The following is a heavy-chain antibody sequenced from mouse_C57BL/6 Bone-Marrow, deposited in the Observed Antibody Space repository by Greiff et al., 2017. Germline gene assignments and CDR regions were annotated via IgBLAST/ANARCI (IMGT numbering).Heavy chain of an antibody. CDR1: GFTFSSYG. D-gene: IGHD4-1*01. CDR3: ARQVNWGPYYFDY. Sequence: DVHLVESGGDLVKPGGSLKLSCAASGFTFSSYGMSWVRQTPDKRLEWVATISSGGSYTYYPDSVKGRFTISRDNAKNTLYLQMSSLKSEDTAMYYCARQVNWGPYYFDYWGQGTTLTVSS. CDR2: ISSGGSYT. V-gene: IGHV5-6*01. J-gene: IGHJ2*01.